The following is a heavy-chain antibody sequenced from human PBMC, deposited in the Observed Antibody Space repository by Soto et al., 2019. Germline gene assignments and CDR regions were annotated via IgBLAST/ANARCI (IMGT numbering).Heavy chain of an antibody. CDR1: GGTFSSYA. V-gene: IGHV1-69*12. D-gene: IGHD1-7*01. Sequence: QVQLVQSGAEVKKPGSSVKVSCKASGGTFSSYAISWVRQAPGQGLEWMGGIIPIFGTANYAQKFQGRVTVTADESTSTAYRELSSLGSEDTAVYYCASRGGKEGNVNYGDYWGQGTLVTVSS. J-gene: IGHJ4*02. CDR3: ASRGGKEGNVNYGDY. CDR2: IIPIFGTA.